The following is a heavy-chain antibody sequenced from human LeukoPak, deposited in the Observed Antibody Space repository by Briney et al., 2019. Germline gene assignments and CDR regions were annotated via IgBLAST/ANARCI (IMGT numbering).Heavy chain of an antibody. CDR1: GFTVSSNY. Sequence: PGGSLRLSCAASGFTVSSNYMSWVRQAPGKGLEWFSVIYSGGITYYADSVKGRFTISRDNSKNTLYLQMNSLRAEDTAVYYCARETAPYYYYYMDVWGKGTTVTVSS. J-gene: IGHJ6*03. CDR2: IYSGGIT. D-gene: IGHD6-25*01. CDR3: ARETAPYYYYYMDV. V-gene: IGHV3-53*01.